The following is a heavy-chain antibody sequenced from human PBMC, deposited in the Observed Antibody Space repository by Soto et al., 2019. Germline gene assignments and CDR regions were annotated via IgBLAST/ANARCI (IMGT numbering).Heavy chain of an antibody. V-gene: IGHV3-23*01. J-gene: IGHJ4*02. CDR2: ISGSGGST. CDR3: AKEGGYYDFWSIRYFDY. D-gene: IGHD3-3*01. CDR1: GLTFSSYA. Sequence: GGSLRLSCAASGLTFSSYAMSWVRQAPGKGLEWVSAISGSGGSTYYADSVKGRFTISRDNSKNTLYLQMNSLRAEDTAVYYCAKEGGYYDFWSIRYFDYWGQGTLVTVSS.